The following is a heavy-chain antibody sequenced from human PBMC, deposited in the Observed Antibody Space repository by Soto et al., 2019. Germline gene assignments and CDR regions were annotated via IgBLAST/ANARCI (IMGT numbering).Heavy chain of an antibody. CDR1: GGTFSSYA. Sequence: QVQLVQSGAEVKKPGSSVKVSCKASGGTFSSYAISWVRQAPGQGLEWMGGIIPIFGTANYAQKFQGRVTITADESTSTAYRELGSLRSEDTAVYYCAGAYCSSTRCSHYYYYYGMDVWGQGTTVTVSS. CDR3: AGAYCSSTRCSHYYYYYGMDV. D-gene: IGHD2-2*01. CDR2: IIPIFGTA. J-gene: IGHJ6*02. V-gene: IGHV1-69*01.